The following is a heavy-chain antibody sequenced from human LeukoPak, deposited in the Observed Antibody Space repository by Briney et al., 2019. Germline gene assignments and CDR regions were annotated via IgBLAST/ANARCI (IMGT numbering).Heavy chain of an antibody. D-gene: IGHD3-22*01. CDR2: IKQDGSEK. V-gene: IGHV3-7*01. CDR3: ARVTKYYYDSSGYHDAFDI. Sequence: PGGSLRLSCAASGITFSSYWMSWVRQAPGKGLEWVANIKQDGSEKYYVDSVKGRFTISRDNAKNSLYLQINSLRADDTAVYYCARVTKYYYDSSGYHDAFDIWGQGTMVTVSS. J-gene: IGHJ3*02. CDR1: GITFSSYW.